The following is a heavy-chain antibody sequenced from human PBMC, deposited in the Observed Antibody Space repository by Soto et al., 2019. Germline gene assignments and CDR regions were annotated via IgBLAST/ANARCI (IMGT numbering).Heavy chain of an antibody. Sequence: EVQLLESGGGLVQPGGSLRLSCAASGFTFSSYAMSWVRQAPGKGLEWVSAISGSGGSTYYADSVKGRFTISRDNSKNALYLQMNSLRGEDTAVYYCAKVKDSSGWWNFDYWGQGTLLTVSS. V-gene: IGHV3-23*01. J-gene: IGHJ4*02. CDR1: GFTFSSYA. D-gene: IGHD6-19*01. CDR2: ISGSGGST. CDR3: AKVKDSSGWWNFDY.